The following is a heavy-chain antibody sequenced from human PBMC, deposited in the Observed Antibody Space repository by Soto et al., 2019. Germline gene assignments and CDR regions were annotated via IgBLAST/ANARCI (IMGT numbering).Heavy chain of an antibody. J-gene: IGHJ6*02. CDR3: ARSGYCTNGVCYRHYGMDV. CDR1: GYTFTSYY. V-gene: IGHV1-46*01. CDR2: INPSGGST. Sequence: AASVKVSCKXSGYTFTSYYMHWVRQAPGQGLEWMGIINPSGGSTSYAQKFQGRVTMTRDTSTSAVYMELSSLRSEDTAVYYCARSGYCTNGVCYRHYGMDVWGQGTTVTVSS. D-gene: IGHD2-8*01.